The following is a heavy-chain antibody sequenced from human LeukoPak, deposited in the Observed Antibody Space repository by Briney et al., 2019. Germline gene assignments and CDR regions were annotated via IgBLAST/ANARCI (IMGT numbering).Heavy chain of an antibody. CDR3: AREDSSSFYETNWFDP. J-gene: IGHJ5*02. CDR2: INSDGSST. V-gene: IGHV3-74*01. D-gene: IGHD6-13*01. Sequence: GRALSLYCAASGCTFSSYWMHWVRQAPGNGLVWASRINSDGSSTTYADSVKGRFTISRDNAKNTLYLQMDSLRAEDTAVYYCAREDSSSFYETNWFDPWGQGTLVTVSS. CDR1: GCTFSSYW.